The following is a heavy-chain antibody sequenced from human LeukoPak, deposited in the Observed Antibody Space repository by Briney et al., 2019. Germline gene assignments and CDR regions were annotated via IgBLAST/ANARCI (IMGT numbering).Heavy chain of an antibody. V-gene: IGHV4-39*01. CDR3: AGYSSGWYGFDY. Sequence: SETLSLTCTVSGGSISSSSYYWGWIRQPPGKGLEWIGSICYSGSTYYNPSLKSRVTISVDTSKNQFSLKLSSVTAADTAVYYCAGYSSGWYGFDYWGQGTLVTVSS. CDR1: GGSISSSSYY. J-gene: IGHJ4*02. CDR2: ICYSGST. D-gene: IGHD6-19*01.